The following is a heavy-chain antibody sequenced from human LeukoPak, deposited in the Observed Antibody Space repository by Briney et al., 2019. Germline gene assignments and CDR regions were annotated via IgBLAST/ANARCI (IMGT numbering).Heavy chain of an antibody. CDR1: GYTFTSYY. CDR2: INPSGGST. J-gene: IGHJ6*03. D-gene: IGHD3-10*01. CDR3: AREKITMVRGVTYMDV. Sequence: ASVKVSCKASGYTFTSYYMHWVRQAPGQGLEWMGIINPSGGSTSYAQKFQGRVTMTRDMSTSTDYMELSSLRSDDTAVYYCAREKITMVRGVTYMDVWGKGTTVTVSS. V-gene: IGHV1-46*01.